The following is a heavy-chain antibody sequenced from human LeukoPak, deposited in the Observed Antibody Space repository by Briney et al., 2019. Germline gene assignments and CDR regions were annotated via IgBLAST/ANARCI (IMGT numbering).Heavy chain of an antibody. J-gene: IGHJ3*02. CDR2: IRYDGSNK. V-gene: IGHV3-30*02. CDR1: GFTFSSYG. CDR3: TTGEAMIVVVTGFGAFDI. D-gene: IGHD3-22*01. Sequence: GGSLRLSCAASGFTFSSYGMHWVRQAPGKGLEWVAFIRYDGSNKYYADSVKGRLTISRDDSKNTLYLQMNSLKTEDTAVYYCTTGEAMIVVVTGFGAFDIWGQGTMVTVSS.